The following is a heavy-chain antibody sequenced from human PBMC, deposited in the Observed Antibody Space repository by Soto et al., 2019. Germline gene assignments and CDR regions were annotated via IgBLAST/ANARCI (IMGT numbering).Heavy chain of an antibody. D-gene: IGHD3-9*01. J-gene: IGHJ4*02. CDR2: ISAYNGNT. Sequence: ASVKVSCKASGYTFTSYGISWVRQAPGQGLEWMGWISAYNGNTNYAQKLQGRVTMTTDTSTSTAYMELRSLRSDDTAVYYCARDADILTGYLNFDYWGQGTLVTSPQ. CDR3: ARDADILTGYLNFDY. CDR1: GYTFTSYG. V-gene: IGHV1-18*04.